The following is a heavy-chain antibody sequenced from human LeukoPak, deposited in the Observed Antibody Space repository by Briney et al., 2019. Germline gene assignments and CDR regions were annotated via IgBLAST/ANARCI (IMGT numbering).Heavy chain of an antibody. Sequence: PGGSLRLSCTVSGFIFSSYGMHWVRQAPGKGLEYVSAISRRGDSTYYAKSVKGRFATSRDNSKSTLYLQMNSLSIEDTAVYYCARDRSDYGKNYLDSWGQGTLVAVSS. D-gene: IGHD4-17*01. CDR1: GFIFSSYG. V-gene: IGHV3-64*01. CDR3: ARDRSDYGKNYLDS. J-gene: IGHJ4*02. CDR2: ISRRGDST.